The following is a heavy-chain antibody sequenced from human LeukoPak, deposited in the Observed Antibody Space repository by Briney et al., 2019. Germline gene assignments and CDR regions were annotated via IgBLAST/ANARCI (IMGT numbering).Heavy chain of an antibody. CDR1: GYTFTSYG. Sequence: ASVKVSCKASGYTFTSYGISWVRQAPGQGLEWMGWMNPNSGNTGYAQKFQGRVTMTRNTSISTAYMELSSLRSEDTAVYYCAVAGLEDWGQGTLVTVSS. CDR2: MNPNSGNT. CDR3: AVAGLED. D-gene: IGHD6-19*01. V-gene: IGHV1-8*02. J-gene: IGHJ4*02.